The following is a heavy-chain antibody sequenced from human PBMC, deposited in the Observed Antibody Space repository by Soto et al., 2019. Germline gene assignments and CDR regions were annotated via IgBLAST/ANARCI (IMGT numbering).Heavy chain of an antibody. CDR3: ARDGRLVATPRYYIDY. Sequence: GGSLRLSCAASGFTFSSYGMHWVRQAPGKGLEWVAVIWYDGSNNYYADSVKGRFTISRDNSKNTLYLQMNSLRAEDTAVYYCARDGRLVATPRYYIDYWGQGTLVTVSS. J-gene: IGHJ4*02. CDR1: GFTFSSYG. D-gene: IGHD5-12*01. CDR2: IWYDGSNN. V-gene: IGHV3-33*01.